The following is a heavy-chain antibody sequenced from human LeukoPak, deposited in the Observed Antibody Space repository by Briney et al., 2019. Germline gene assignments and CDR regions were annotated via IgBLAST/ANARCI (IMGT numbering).Heavy chain of an antibody. D-gene: IGHD6-19*01. CDR1: GFTFSSYA. Sequence: GGSLRLSCAASGFTFSSYAMHWVRQAPGKGLEYVSAISSNGGSTYYADSVKGRFTISRDNSKNTLYLQMSSLRAEDTAVYYCVKDKTPYSSGWSVIFDYWGQGTLVTVSS. CDR2: ISSNGGST. V-gene: IGHV3-64D*06. J-gene: IGHJ4*02. CDR3: VKDKTPYSSGWSVIFDY.